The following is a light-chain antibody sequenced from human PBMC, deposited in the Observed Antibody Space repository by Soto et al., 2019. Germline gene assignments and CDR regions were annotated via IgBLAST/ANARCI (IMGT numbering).Light chain of an antibody. Sequence: DIQMTQSPSSLSASVGDRVTITCRASQSISTYLNWYQQKPGKAPKLLIFAAFSLQSGVPSRFSGSGSGTDFTLTISSLQPEDFATYYCQQSYSSLVTFGPGTKVDI. CDR1: QSISTY. J-gene: IGKJ3*01. V-gene: IGKV1-39*01. CDR3: QQSYSSLVT. CDR2: AAF.